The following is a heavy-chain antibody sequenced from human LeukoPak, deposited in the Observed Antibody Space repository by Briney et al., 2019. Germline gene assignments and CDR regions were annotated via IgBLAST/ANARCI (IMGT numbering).Heavy chain of an antibody. Sequence: GGSLRRSCAASGFTFSSYAMSWVRQAPGKGLEWVSAISGSGGSTYYADSVKGRFTISRDNSKNTLYLQMNSLRAEDTAVYYCAKLGPITGYSSGWYSGVDWFDPWGQGTLVTVSS. CDR1: GFTFSSYA. J-gene: IGHJ5*02. V-gene: IGHV3-23*01. CDR3: AKLGPITGYSSGWYSGVDWFDP. D-gene: IGHD6-19*01. CDR2: ISGSGGST.